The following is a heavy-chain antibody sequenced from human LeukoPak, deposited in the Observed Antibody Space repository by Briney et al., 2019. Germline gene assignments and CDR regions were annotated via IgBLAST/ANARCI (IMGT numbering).Heavy chain of an antibody. D-gene: IGHD2-21*01. CDR3: VKYQLLYYMDV. Sequence: GGSLRLSCAASGFTFDDYAMHWVRQAPGKGLEWVSGISGSGGSTYYADSVKGRFTISRDNSKNTLYLQMNSLRAEDTAVYYCVKYQLLYYMDVWGKGTTVTVSS. CDR2: ISGSGGST. CDR1: GFTFDDYA. V-gene: IGHV3-23*01. J-gene: IGHJ6*03.